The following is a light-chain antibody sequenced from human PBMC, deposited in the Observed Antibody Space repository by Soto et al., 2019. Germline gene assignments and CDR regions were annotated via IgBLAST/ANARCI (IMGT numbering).Light chain of an antibody. J-gene: IGLJ2*01. CDR2: AVT. V-gene: IGLV2-14*01. Sequence: QSALTQPASVSGSPGQSITISCTGTSSDVGGYDYVSWYQQHPDKAPTLIIYAVTNRPSGVSNRFSGSKSGNTASLTISGLQAEDEADYFCSSYTRDSSVVFGGGTKLTVL. CDR1: SSDVGGYDY. CDR3: SSYTRDSSVV.